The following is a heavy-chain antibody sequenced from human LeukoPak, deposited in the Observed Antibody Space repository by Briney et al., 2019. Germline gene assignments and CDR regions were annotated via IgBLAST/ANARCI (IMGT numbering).Heavy chain of an antibody. V-gene: IGHV4-31*03. CDR1: GGSISSGGYY. CDR3: ARVVVVPANWFDP. Sequence: SETLSLTCTVTGGSISSGGYYWSWIRQHPGKGLEWIEYIYYSGSTYYNPSLKSRVTISVDTSKNQFSLKLSSVTAADTAVYYCARVVVVPANWFDPWGQGTLVTVSS. D-gene: IGHD2-2*01. J-gene: IGHJ5*02. CDR2: IYYSGST.